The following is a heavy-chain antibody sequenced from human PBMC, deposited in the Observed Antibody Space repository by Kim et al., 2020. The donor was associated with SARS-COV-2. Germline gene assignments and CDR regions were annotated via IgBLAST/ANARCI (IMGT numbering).Heavy chain of an antibody. CDR1: GFTFSSYA. CDR2: ISGSGGST. V-gene: IGHV3-23*01. CDR3: AKIITLYYGSGSYYPGAFEI. Sequence: GGSLRLSCAASGFTFSSYAMSWVRQAPGKGLEWVSAISGSGGSTYYADSVKGRFTISRDNTKNTLYLQMNSLRAEDTAVYYCAKIITLYYGSGSYYPGAFEIWGQGTMVTVSS. D-gene: IGHD3-10*01. J-gene: IGHJ3*02.